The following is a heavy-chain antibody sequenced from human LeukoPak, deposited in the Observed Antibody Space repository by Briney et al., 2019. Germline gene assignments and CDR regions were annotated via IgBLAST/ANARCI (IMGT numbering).Heavy chain of an antibody. J-gene: IGHJ4*02. V-gene: IGHV3-21*01. CDR1: GFTSSSYS. CDR3: ARGGPAASDY. CDR2: ISSSSSYI. Sequence: GGSLILSCAASGFTSSSYSMNWVRQAPGKGLEWVSSISSSSSYIYYADSVKGRFTISRDNAKNSLYLQMNSLRAEDTAVNYCARGGPAASDYWGQGTLVTVSS. D-gene: IGHD2-2*01.